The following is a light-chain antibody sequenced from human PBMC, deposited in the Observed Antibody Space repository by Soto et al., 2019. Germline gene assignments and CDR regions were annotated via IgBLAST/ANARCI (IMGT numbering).Light chain of an antibody. Sequence: DIQMTQSPSTLSASVGDRVTITCRASQTISFSLAWYQQKPGKAPKLLIYGGSSRATGIPDRFSGSGSGTDFTLTISRLEPEDSAVYYCQQFGGSPPRTFGPGTKVDIK. CDR2: GGS. CDR3: QQFGGSPPRT. J-gene: IGKJ1*01. V-gene: IGKV1-5*01. CDR1: QTISFS.